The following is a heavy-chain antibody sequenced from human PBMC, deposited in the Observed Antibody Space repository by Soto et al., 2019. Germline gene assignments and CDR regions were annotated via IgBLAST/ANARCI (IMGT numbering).Heavy chain of an antibody. J-gene: IGHJ6*03. CDR1: GGSISSYY. D-gene: IGHD2-2*01. V-gene: IGHV4-59*08. CDR3: ARHRRDIVVVPAAMGGRHHYYYMDV. CDR2: IYYSGST. Sequence: SETLPLTCTVSGGSISSYYWSWIRQPPGKGLEWIGYIYYSGSTNYNPSLKSRVTISVDTSKNQFSLKLSSVTAADTAVYYCARHRRDIVVVPAAMGGRHHYYYMDVWGKGTTVTVSS.